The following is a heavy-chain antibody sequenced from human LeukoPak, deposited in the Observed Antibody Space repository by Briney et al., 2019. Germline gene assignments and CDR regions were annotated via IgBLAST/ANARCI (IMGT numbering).Heavy chain of an antibody. J-gene: IGHJ5*02. D-gene: IGHD1-14*01. V-gene: IGHV1-46*01. Sequence: ASVKVSCNVSGNTFTSHYMHWVRQAPGQGLEWMGIIKPTDGRTTYAQKFQGRLTMTRDTSTNTVYMELSSLRFEDTAVYYCVPYKNHRNWFDPWGQGTLVTVSS. CDR3: VPYKNHRNWFDP. CDR2: IKPTDGRT. CDR1: GNTFTSHY.